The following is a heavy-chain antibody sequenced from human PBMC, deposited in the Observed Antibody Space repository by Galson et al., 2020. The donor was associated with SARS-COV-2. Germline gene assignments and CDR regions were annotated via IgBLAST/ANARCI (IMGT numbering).Heavy chain of an antibody. V-gene: IGHV4-59*12. CDR1: GGSISDFY. D-gene: IGHD1-1*01. Sequence: SQTPLTCTVSGGSISDFYWSWIRQPPGQGLEWIAFIYYNGITDYNPSLKSRATISVDASKNQFSLKLSSLTAADTAVYYCARWNEGLDYWGQGTPVTIST. CDR3: ARWNEGLDY. J-gene: IGHJ4*02. CDR2: IYYNGIT.